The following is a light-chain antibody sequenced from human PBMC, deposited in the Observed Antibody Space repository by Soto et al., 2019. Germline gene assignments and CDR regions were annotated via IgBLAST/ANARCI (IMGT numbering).Light chain of an antibody. Sequence: EVVLPQYPCTLSLSPGGRATLSCRASQGVSRRLAWYQQRPGQSPRLLISGASMRASGVPVRFIGSGSGTDFTLTITRLEPEDFAVYYCQQYGGSPITFGLGTRLEI. CDR2: GAS. J-gene: IGKJ5*01. V-gene: IGKV3-20*01. CDR1: QGVSRR. CDR3: QQYGGSPIT.